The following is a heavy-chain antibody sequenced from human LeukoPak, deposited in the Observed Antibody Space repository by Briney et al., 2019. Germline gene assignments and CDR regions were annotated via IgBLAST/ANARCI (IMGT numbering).Heavy chain of an antibody. CDR3: ARDPVPAAARHFDY. V-gene: IGHV3-21*01. D-gene: IGHD2-2*01. J-gene: IGHJ4*01. Sequence: GGSLRLSCAASGFTFSSYSMNWVRQAPGKGLEWVSSISSSSSYIYYADSVKGRFTISRDNAKNSLYLQMNSLRAEDTAVYYCARDPVPAAARHFDYWGQGTLVTVSS. CDR1: GFTFSSYS. CDR2: ISSSSSYI.